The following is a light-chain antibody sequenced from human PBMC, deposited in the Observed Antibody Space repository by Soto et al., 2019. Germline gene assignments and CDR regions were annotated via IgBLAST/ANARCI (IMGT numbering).Light chain of an antibody. Sequence: SVLTQPPSVSGSPGQSVAISCTGTSSDVGNYNRVSWYQQPPGTAPKLTIYDVSNRPSGVPDRFSGSKSGNTASLTISGLQADDEADYYCSSYTSSDTVVFGTGTKVTVL. CDR2: DVS. CDR3: SSYTSSDTVV. CDR1: SSDVGNYNR. V-gene: IGLV2-18*02. J-gene: IGLJ1*01.